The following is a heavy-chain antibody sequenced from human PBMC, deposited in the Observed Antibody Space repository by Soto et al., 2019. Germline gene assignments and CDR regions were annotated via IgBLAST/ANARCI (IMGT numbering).Heavy chain of an antibody. CDR3: ASRRSGLRYFDWLLAFDY. V-gene: IGHV4-34*01. D-gene: IGHD3-9*01. CDR1: VGSLRVNY. CDR2: INHSGST. J-gene: IGHJ4*02. Sequence: QVQLQQWGAGLLRPSETLSFTCAVMVGSLRVNYWGWFGQPPGKGWGWIGEINHSGSTNYNPSLKSRVTISVDTSKNQFSLKLSSVTAADTAVYYCASRRSGLRYFDWLLAFDYWGQGTLVTVSS.